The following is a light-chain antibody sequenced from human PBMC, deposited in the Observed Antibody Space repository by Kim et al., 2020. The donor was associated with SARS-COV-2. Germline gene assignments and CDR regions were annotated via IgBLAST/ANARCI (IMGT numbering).Light chain of an antibody. CDR3: CSYAGSYIYV. CDR1: SSDVGGYNY. CDR2: DVT. J-gene: IGLJ1*01. Sequence: GQSVTISCSGTSSDVGGYNYVSWYHQHPGKAPKLMIFDVTKRPSGVPDRCSGSKSGNTASLTISGLQAEDEADYYCCSYAGSYIYVIGTGTKVTVL. V-gene: IGLV2-11*03.